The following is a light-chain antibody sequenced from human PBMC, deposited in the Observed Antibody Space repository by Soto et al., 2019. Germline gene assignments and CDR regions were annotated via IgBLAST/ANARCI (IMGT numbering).Light chain of an antibody. V-gene: IGKV4-1*01. CDR3: QQYNSYSPFT. CDR1: QSVLYSSDNKNY. J-gene: IGKJ3*01. Sequence: DIVMTQSPDSLAVSLGERATINCKSSQSVLYSSDNKNYLAWYQQKPGQPPKLLIAWASSRESGIPDRFSGTGSGTDFTLTISGLQPDDVATYYCQQYNSYSPFTFGPGTKVDIK. CDR2: WAS.